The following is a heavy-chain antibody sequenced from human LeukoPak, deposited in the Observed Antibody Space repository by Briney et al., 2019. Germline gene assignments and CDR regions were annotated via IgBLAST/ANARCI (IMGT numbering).Heavy chain of an antibody. CDR2: IQQDGSEK. V-gene: IGHV3-7*01. J-gene: IGHJ4*02. CDR1: GFTFSSYW. D-gene: IGHD3-22*01. CDR3: ASKPSAGDSSGYYLNY. Sequence: GGSLRLSCAASGFTFSSYWMSWVRQAPGKGLEWVANIQQDGSEKYYVDSVKGRFTISRDNAKNSLYLQMNSLRAEDTAVYYCASKPSAGDSSGYYLNYWGQGTLVTVSS.